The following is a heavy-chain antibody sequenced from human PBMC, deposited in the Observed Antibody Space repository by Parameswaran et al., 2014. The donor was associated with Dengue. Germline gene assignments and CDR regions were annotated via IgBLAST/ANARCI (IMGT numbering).Heavy chain of an antibody. Sequence: WVRQAPGQGLEWMGGIIPILGIANYAQKFQGRVTITADKSTSTAYMELSSLRSEDTAVYYCARDRRNPIVVVPAATHPGYYYYYGMDVWGQGTTVTVSS. CDR2: IIPILGIA. V-gene: IGHV1-69*10. J-gene: IGHJ6*02. D-gene: IGHD2-2*01. CDR3: ARDRRNPIVVVPAATHPGYYYYYGMDV.